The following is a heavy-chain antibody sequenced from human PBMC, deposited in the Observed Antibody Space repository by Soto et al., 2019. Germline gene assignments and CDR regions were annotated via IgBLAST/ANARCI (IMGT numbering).Heavy chain of an antibody. CDR3: ASTFLVNYYDSSGPFDY. V-gene: IGHV4-30-2*01. CDR2: IYHSGST. D-gene: IGHD3-22*01. J-gene: IGHJ4*02. CDR1: GGSISSGGYS. Sequence: KTSETLSLTCAVSGGSISSGGYSWSWIRQPPGKGLEWIGYIYHSGSTYYNPSLKSRVTISVDRSKNQFSLKLSSVTAADTAVYYCASTFLVNYYDSSGPFDYWGQGTLVTVSS.